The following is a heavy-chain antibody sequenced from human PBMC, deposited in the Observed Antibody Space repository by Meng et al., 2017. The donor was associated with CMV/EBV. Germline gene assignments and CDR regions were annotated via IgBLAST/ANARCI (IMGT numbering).Heavy chain of an antibody. J-gene: IGHJ4*02. V-gene: IGHV1-46*01. D-gene: IGHD6-19*01. CDR1: GYTFTSYY. CDR2: INPSGGST. Sequence: VPAGAEVKNPGALVKVSCKTYGYTFTSYYMHWVRQAPGQGLEWMGIINPSGGSTSYAQKFQGRVTMTRDTSTSTVYMELSSLRSEDTAVYYCARDPHSGWLDYWGQGTLVTVSS. CDR3: ARDPHSGWLDY.